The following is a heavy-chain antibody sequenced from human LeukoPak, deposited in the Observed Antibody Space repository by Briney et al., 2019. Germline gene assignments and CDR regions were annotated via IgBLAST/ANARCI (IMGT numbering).Heavy chain of an antibody. Sequence: GESLKISCKGSGYSFTSYWIGWVRQMPGKGLEWMGIIYPGDSDTRYSPSFQGQVTISADKSISTAYLQWSSLKASGTAMYYCVRVPRRSSGWYYFDYWGQGTLVTVSS. D-gene: IGHD6-19*01. V-gene: IGHV5-51*01. CDR1: GYSFTSYW. CDR2: IYPGDSDT. CDR3: VRVPRRSSGWYYFDY. J-gene: IGHJ4*02.